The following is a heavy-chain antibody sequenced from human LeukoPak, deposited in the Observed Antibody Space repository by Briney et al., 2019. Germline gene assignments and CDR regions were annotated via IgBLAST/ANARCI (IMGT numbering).Heavy chain of an antibody. CDR2: ISYDGSNK. Sequence: PGGSLRLSCAASGFTFSSYAMHWVRQAPGKGLEWVAVISYDGSNKYYADSVKGRFTISRDNSKNTLYLQMNSLRAEDTAVYYCARDAFTIFGVVIAPLDYYYMDVWSKGTTVTVSS. D-gene: IGHD3-3*01. CDR1: GFTFSSYA. J-gene: IGHJ6*03. V-gene: IGHV3-30-3*01. CDR3: ARDAFTIFGVVIAPLDYYYMDV.